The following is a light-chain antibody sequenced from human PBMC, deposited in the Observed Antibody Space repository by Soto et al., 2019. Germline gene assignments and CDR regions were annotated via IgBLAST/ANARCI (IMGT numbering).Light chain of an antibody. CDR3: QQVKSYHLT. CDR1: QAITNN. V-gene: IGKV1-9*01. J-gene: IGKJ4*01. CDR2: EES. Sequence: DIHLTQSPSSLSASVGDRVTITCRARQAITNNLAWYQQKPGNPPKLLIYEESTLHSGVPSRFSGRKVGTQFILTIDSLQPEDFATYYCQQVKSYHLTFGGGTKVEIK.